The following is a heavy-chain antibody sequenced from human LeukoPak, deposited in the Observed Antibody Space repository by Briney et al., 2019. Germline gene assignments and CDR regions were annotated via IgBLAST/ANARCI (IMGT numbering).Heavy chain of an antibody. CDR3: ARGMAEYSSSSEGLYHLYYFDY. J-gene: IGHJ4*02. CDR2: INHSGST. Sequence: SETLSLTCAVYGWSFSGYYWSWIRQPPGKGLEWIGEINHSGSTTYNPSLKSRVTISVDTSKNQFSLKLSSETAADTAVYYCARGMAEYSSSSEGLYHLYYFDYWGQGTLVTVSS. CDR1: GWSFSGYY. V-gene: IGHV4-34*01. D-gene: IGHD6-6*01.